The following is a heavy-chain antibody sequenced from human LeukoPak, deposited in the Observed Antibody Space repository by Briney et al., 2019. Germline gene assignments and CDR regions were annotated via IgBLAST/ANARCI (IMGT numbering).Heavy chain of an antibody. D-gene: IGHD3-3*01. CDR3: TRVIMYYDFWSGTDY. V-gene: IGHV3-48*01. CDR1: GFTFSSYS. J-gene: IGHJ4*02. Sequence: SGGSLRLSCAASGFTFSSYSMNWVRQAPGKGLEWVSYISSSSSTIYYADSVKGRFTISRDNAKNSLYLQMNSLRAEDTAVYYCTRVIMYYDFWSGTDYWSQGTLVTVSS. CDR2: ISSSSSTI.